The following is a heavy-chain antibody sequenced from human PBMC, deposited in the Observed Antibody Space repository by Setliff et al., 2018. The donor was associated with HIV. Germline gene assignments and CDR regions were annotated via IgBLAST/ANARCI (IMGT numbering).Heavy chain of an antibody. CDR1: GDSISSGSYY. D-gene: IGHD2-8*01. J-gene: IGHJ4*02. CDR3: ARDPYCPNTCYEDFTFDS. Sequence: SETLSLTCTVSGDSISSGSYYWGWIRQPAGKGLEWIGRIYSSGITNYNPSLKSRLTISLDTSKNQFSLQVTSVTAADTAVYYCARDPYCPNTCYEDFTFDSWGQGTLVTVSS. CDR2: IYSSGIT. V-gene: IGHV4-61*02.